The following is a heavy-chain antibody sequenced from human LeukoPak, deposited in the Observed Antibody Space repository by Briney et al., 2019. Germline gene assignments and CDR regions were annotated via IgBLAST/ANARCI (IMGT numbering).Heavy chain of an antibody. CDR2: VSGSGGIT. D-gene: IGHD6-19*01. V-gene: IGHV3-23*01. J-gene: IGHJ4*02. CDR3: AKTTAGNSSGRNPGWPVDY. CDR1: AFTPTSYA. Sequence: GRSRRLASAPSAFTPTSYAITWVRQAPEGGLEWVAPVSGSGGITYYADSVKGRFTIFRDNSKNTLYLQMDSLRAEDTAVYYCAKTTAGNSSGRNPGWPVDYWGQGTLVTVSS.